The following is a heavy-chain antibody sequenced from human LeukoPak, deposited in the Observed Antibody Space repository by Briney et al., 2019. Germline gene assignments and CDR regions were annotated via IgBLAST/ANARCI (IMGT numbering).Heavy chain of an antibody. CDR3: ARSGSTGYSLDY. J-gene: IGHJ4*02. D-gene: IGHD3-22*01. CDR1: GYSFTGYF. V-gene: IGHV1-2*02. CDR2: IDPNSGDT. Sequence: ASVKLSCKASGYSFTGYFIHWVRQAPGQGLEWMGCIDPNSGDTKYAQKFQGRVSMPRDTSTRTAYMELSRLRSDDTAVYFCARSGSTGYSLDYWGQGTLVTVSS.